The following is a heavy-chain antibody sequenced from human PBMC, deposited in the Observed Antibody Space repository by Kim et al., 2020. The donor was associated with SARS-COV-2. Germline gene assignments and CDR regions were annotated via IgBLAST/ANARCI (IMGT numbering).Heavy chain of an antibody. V-gene: IGHV4-34*01. J-gene: IGHJ4*02. CDR3: WSYDSSKDY. Sequence: SETLSLTCAVYGGSFSGYYWSWIRQPPGKGLEWIGEIYHSGSTNYNPSLKSRVTISVDTSKNQFSLKLNSVTAADTAVYYCWSYDSSKDYWGQGTLVTVSS. CDR2: IYHSGST. CDR1: GGSFSGYY. D-gene: IGHD5-12*01.